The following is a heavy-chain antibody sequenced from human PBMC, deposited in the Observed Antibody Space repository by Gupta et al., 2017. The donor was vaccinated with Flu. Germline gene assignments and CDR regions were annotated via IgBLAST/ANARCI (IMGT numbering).Heavy chain of an antibody. V-gene: IGHV3-30*18. D-gene: IGHD2-15*01. J-gene: IGHJ4*02. CDR2: IAFDGSKT. Sequence: QVQLEESGGGVVQPGKSLRLSCSTYGFTLSNYAMHWVLQAPGRGLEWVAVIAFDGSKTDYAESMRGRFIISRDNSKNIVYLQMNSLRAEDTAVYFCAKSSTVTVVSGYFGRGHFDYWGQGALVTVSS. CDR3: AKSSTVTVVSGYFGRGHFDY. CDR1: GFTLSNYA.